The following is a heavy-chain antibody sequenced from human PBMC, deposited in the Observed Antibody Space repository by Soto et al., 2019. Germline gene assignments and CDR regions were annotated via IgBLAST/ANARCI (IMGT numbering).Heavy chain of an antibody. CDR1: GGSISSSSYY. J-gene: IGHJ4*02. D-gene: IGHD6-6*01. CDR2: IYYSGST. V-gene: IGHV4-39*01. Sequence: PPETLSLTCTVSGGSISSSSYYWGWIRQPPGKGLEWIGSIYYSGSTYYNPSLKSRVTISVDTSKNQFSLKLSSVTAADTAVYYCARHGYSSSPPFDYWGQGTLVTVSS. CDR3: ARHGYSSSPPFDY.